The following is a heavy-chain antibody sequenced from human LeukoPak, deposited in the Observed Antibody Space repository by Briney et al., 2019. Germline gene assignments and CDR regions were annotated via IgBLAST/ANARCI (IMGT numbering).Heavy chain of an antibody. CDR3: ARGHVRGYSYGFGY. J-gene: IGHJ4*02. CDR1: GFTFSSYW. Sequence: GGSLRLSCAASGFTFSSYWMSWVRQAPGKGLGWVAVIWYDGSNKYYTDSVKGRFTISRDNSNNTLYLQMNSLRVEDTAVYYCARGHVRGYSYGFGYWGQGSLVTVSS. V-gene: IGHV3-33*08. D-gene: IGHD5-18*01. CDR2: IWYDGSNK.